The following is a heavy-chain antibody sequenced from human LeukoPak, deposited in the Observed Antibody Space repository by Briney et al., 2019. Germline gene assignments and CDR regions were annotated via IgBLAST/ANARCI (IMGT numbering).Heavy chain of an antibody. CDR1: GFTFSSYA. Sequence: GGSLRLSCAASGFTFSSYAMYWVRQAPGKGLEWVAVISYDGSNKYYANSVKGRFTISRDNSKNTLYLQMNSLRAEDTAVYYCAKEEAYPLLPQRFDPWGQGTLVTVSS. CDR3: AKEEAYPLLPQRFDP. V-gene: IGHV3-30-3*01. D-gene: IGHD2-2*01. J-gene: IGHJ5*02. CDR2: ISYDGSNK.